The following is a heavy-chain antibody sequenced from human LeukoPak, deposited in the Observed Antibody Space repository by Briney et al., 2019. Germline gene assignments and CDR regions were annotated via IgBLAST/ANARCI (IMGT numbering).Heavy chain of an antibody. V-gene: IGHV4-59*01. CDR2: IYYSGST. Sequence: SETLSLTCTVSGGSISSYYWSWIRQPPGKGLEWIGYIYYSGSTNYNPSLKSRVTISVDTSKNQFSLKLSSVTAADTAVYYCARGNYYDSSGYYGPFDYWRQGTLVTVSS. J-gene: IGHJ4*02. CDR3: ARGNYYDSSGYYGPFDY. D-gene: IGHD3-22*01. CDR1: GGSISSYY.